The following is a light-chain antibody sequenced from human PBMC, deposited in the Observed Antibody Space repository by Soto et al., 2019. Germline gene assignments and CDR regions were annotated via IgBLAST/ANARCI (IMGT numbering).Light chain of an antibody. CDR3: QQYGIFPRP. J-gene: IGKJ1*01. V-gene: IGKV1-5*03. CDR2: KAS. Sequence: DIPMTQSPSTLSASVGDRVTITCRASQSINNWLAWYQQKPGKAPKLFIFKASTLESGVPSRFSGSGSGTEFPPTISSRQLVDFATYFRQQYGIFPRPLGKGTKVEI. CDR1: QSINNW.